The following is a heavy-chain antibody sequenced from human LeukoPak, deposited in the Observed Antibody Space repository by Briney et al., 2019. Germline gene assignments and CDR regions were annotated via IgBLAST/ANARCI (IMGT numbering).Heavy chain of an antibody. J-gene: IGHJ3*02. CDR3: ARGFPVLLWFGELHSDAFDI. V-gene: IGHV4-34*01. CDR1: GRSFSGYY. Sequence: SETLSLTCAVYGRSFSGYYWSWIRQPPGKGLEWIGEINHSGSTNYNPSLKSRVTISVDTSKNQFSLKLSSVTAADTAVYYCARGFPVLLWFGELHSDAFDIWGQGTMVTVSS. D-gene: IGHD3-10*01. CDR2: INHSGST.